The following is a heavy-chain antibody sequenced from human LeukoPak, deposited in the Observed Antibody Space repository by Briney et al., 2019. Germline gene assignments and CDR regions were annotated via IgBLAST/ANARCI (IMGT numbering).Heavy chain of an antibody. D-gene: IGHD1-26*01. V-gene: IGHV1-2*02. CDR3: AAVGATKPYYYYYYYMDV. J-gene: IGHJ6*03. Sequence: ASVKVSCKASGYTFTGYYMHWVRQAPGQGLEWMGWINPNSGGTNYAQKFQGRVTMTRDTSISTAYMELSRLRSDDTAVYYCAAVGATKPYYYYYYYMDVWGKGTTVTVSS. CDR2: INPNSGGT. CDR1: GYTFTGYY.